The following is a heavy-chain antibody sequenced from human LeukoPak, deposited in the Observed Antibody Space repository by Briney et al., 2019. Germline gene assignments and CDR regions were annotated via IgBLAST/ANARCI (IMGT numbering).Heavy chain of an antibody. CDR3: ASGSYLYHSYYYMDV. V-gene: IGHV4-59*01. Sequence: SETLSLTCTVSGGSISSYYWSWIRQPPGKGLEWIGYIYYSGSTNYNPSLKSRVTISVDTSKNQFSLKLSSVTAADTAVYYCASGSYLYHSYYYMDVWGKGTTVTVSS. D-gene: IGHD3-10*01. J-gene: IGHJ6*03. CDR1: GGSISSYY. CDR2: IYYSGST.